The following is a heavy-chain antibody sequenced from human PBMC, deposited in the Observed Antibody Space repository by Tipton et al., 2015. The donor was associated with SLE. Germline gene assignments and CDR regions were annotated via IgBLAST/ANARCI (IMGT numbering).Heavy chain of an antibody. V-gene: IGHV4-34*01. Sequence: TLSLTCSVYGGSFSGYYWSWIRQPRGKGLEWIGEINHSGSTYYNPSLKSRVTISVDTSKNQFSLKLSSVTAADTAVYYCARGAGSSGDFDYWGQGTLVTVSS. CDR1: GGSFSGYY. CDR2: INHSGST. D-gene: IGHD2-15*01. CDR3: ARGAGSSGDFDY. J-gene: IGHJ4*02.